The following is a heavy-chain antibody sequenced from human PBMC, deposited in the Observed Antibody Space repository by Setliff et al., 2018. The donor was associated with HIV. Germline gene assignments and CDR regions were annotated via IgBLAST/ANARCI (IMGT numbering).Heavy chain of an antibody. CDR3: VGSTIAAAVYYYYYYMDV. J-gene: IGHJ6*03. D-gene: IGHD6-13*01. CDR1: GGSFRSSRYY. Sequence: PSETLSLTCTVSGGSFRSSRYYWGWIRQPPGKGLEWIGNIHYGGFFWYSPSLKSRVTISVDTSKNQFSLNLSSATAADTAVYYCVGSTIAAAVYYYYYYMDVWGKGTTVTVSS. CDR2: IHYGGFF. V-gene: IGHV4-39*01.